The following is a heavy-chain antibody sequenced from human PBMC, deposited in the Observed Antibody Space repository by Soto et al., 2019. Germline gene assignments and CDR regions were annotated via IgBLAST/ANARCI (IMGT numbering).Heavy chain of an antibody. J-gene: IGHJ6*02. CDR3: ARVSTRELVSYYYYDMDV. CDR1: GYIFTSYD. Sequence: QVQLVQSGGEVKEPGASVKVSCKASGYIFTSYDISWVRQAPGQGLEWMGWISGYNGNTKYAQKLQGRVTMTTDTSTNTAYREVRSLRSDDTAVYYCARVSTRELVSYYYYDMDVWGQGTTVTVSS. V-gene: IGHV1-18*01. CDR2: ISGYNGNT. D-gene: IGHD3-10*01.